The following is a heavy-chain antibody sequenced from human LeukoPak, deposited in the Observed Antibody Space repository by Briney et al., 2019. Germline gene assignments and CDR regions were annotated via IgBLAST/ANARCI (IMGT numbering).Heavy chain of an antibody. V-gene: IGHV1-8*01. CDR1: GYTFTLYD. Sequence: ASVKVSCKASGYTFTLYDINWVRQAPGQGLEWMGWMNPNSVNSGSAQKFQGRVTMTRDTSIGTAYMELSSLTSEDTAMYYCATRGGYNYVIWGQGTLVTVSS. D-gene: IGHD5-18*01. CDR2: MNPNSVNS. CDR3: ATRGGYNYVI. J-gene: IGHJ1*01.